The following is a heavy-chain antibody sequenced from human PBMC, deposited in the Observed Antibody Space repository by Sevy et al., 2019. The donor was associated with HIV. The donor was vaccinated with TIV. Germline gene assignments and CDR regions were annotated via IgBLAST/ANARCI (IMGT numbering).Heavy chain of an antibody. CDR1: GFTFSNYA. V-gene: IGHV3-33*01. D-gene: IGHD3-22*01. CDR2: IWSDGAYQ. Sequence: GESLKISCAATGFTFSNYAMHWVRQAPDKGLEWVAIIWSDGAYQYHGDSVKGRFTISRDNSKNTLYLQMNNVRVEDTAVYYCARGGYYYDNAAYYALDSWGQGTLVTVSS. J-gene: IGHJ4*02. CDR3: ARGGYYYDNAAYYALDS.